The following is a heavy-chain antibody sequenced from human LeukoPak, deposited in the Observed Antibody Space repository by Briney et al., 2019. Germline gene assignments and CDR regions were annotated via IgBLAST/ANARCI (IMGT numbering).Heavy chain of an antibody. CDR3: ARGGHDGTYYLSY. J-gene: IGHJ4*02. D-gene: IGHD1-26*01. CDR2: ISSSGSYI. V-gene: IGHV3-21*01. CDR1: GFTFNTYS. Sequence: PGGSLRLSCEASGFTFNTYSMNWARQAPGRGLEWVSSISSSGSYIYYADSVKGRFTVSRDNAKNSLSLQMNSLRAEDTAVYYCARGGHDGTYYLSYWGQGTLVTVSS.